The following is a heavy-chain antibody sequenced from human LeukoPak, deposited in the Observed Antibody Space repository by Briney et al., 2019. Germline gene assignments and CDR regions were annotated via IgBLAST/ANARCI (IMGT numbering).Heavy chain of an antibody. V-gene: IGHV6-1*01. Sequence: SQTLSLTCALSGDSVSSNSAAWNWLRQSPSRGLEWLGRTYYRSKWYNDYAVSVKSRITINPDTSKNQFSLKLSSVTAADTAVYYCARGSTDGDYVNWFDPWGQGTLVTVSS. J-gene: IGHJ5*02. D-gene: IGHD4-17*01. CDR2: TYYRSKWYN. CDR1: GDSVSSNSAA. CDR3: ARGSTDGDYVNWFDP.